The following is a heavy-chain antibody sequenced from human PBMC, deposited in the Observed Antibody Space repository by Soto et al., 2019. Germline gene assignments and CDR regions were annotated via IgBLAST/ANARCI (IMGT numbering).Heavy chain of an antibody. CDR3: ARRDSSGWYAGRLAGHFDY. Sequence: QVQLVESGGGLVKPRGSLRLSCAASGFTFSDYYMSWIRQAPGKGLEWVSYISSSGSTIYYADSVKGRFTISRDNAKNSLYLQMNSLRAEDTAVYYCARRDSSGWYAGRLAGHFDYWGQGTLVTVSS. CDR2: ISSSGSTI. D-gene: IGHD6-19*01. J-gene: IGHJ4*02. CDR1: GFTFSDYY. V-gene: IGHV3-11*01.